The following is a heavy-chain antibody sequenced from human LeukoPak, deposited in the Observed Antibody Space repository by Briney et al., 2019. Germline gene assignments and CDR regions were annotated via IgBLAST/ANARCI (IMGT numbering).Heavy chain of an antibody. CDR2: ISYDGSNK. V-gene: IGHV3-30*18. D-gene: IGHD2-2*01. CDR1: GFTFSSYG. CDR3: AKVERVAVVVPAATIDY. J-gene: IGHJ4*02. Sequence: GRSLRLSCAASGFTFSSYGMHWVRQAPGKGLEWVAVISYDGSNKYYADSVKGRFTISRDNSKNTLYLQMNSLRAEDTAVYYCAKVERVAVVVPAATIDYWGQGTLITVSS.